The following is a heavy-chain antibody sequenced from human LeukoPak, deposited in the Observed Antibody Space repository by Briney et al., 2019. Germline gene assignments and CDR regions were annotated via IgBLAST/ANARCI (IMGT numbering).Heavy chain of an antibody. V-gene: IGHV3-23*01. J-gene: IGHJ6*02. CDR3: AGQRAMYSYGSGSYYSPPSYYYYYGMDV. Sequence: PGGSLRLSCAASGFTFSSYAMSWVRQAPGKGLEWVSAISGSGGSTYYADSVKGRFTISRDNSKNTLYLQMNSLRAEDTAVYYCAGQRAMYSYGSGSYYSPPSYYYYYGMDVWGQGTTVTVSS. D-gene: IGHD3-10*01. CDR2: ISGSGGST. CDR1: GFTFSSYA.